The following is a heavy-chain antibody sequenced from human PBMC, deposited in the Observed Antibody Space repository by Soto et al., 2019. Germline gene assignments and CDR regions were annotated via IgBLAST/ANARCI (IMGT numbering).Heavy chain of an antibody. D-gene: IGHD3-9*01. V-gene: IGHV1-69*06. CDR2: IIPIFGTA. Sequence: SVKVSCKASGGTFSSYAISWVRQAPGQGLEWMGGIIPIFGTANYAQKFQGRVTITADKSTSTAYMELSSLRSEDTAVYYCARDSRVTILTGYPYYYGMDVWGQGTTVTVSS. J-gene: IGHJ6*02. CDR1: GGTFSSYA. CDR3: ARDSRVTILTGYPYYYGMDV.